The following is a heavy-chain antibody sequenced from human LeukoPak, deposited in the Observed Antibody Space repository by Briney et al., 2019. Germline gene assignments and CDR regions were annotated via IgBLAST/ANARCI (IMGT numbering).Heavy chain of an antibody. D-gene: IGHD3-10*01. J-gene: IGHJ5*02. V-gene: IGHV1-18*01. CDR2: ISPYNGNT. CDR1: SYTFTTYG. Sequence: ASVKVSCKASSYTFTTYGITWVRQAPGQGLECMGWISPYNGNTNYAQKLQGRVTMTTDTSTSTAYMELRSLRSDDTAVYYCARDCSPHRGLLWFGELLAWGQGTLVTVSS. CDR3: ARDCSPHRGLLWFGELLA.